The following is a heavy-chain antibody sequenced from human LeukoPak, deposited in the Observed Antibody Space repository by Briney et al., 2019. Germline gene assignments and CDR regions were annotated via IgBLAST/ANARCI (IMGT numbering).Heavy chain of an antibody. V-gene: IGHV2-5*01. CDR1: GFALGTSGMG. D-gene: IGHD6-13*01. J-gene: IGHJ4*02. CDR3: AHSASSSWYEKEFEY. CDR2: IYWNDDK. Sequence: SGPTLVKPTQTLTLTCTFSGFALGTSGMGVGWIRQPPGKALEWLSLIYWNDDKRYSTSLKSRLTITKDTSKNQVVLTMTKMDPVDTATYYCAHSASSSWYEKEFEYWGQGNLVTVSS.